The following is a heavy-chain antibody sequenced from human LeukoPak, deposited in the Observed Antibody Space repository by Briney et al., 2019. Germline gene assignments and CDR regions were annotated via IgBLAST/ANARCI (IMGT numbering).Heavy chain of an antibody. CDR2: IIPILGIA. J-gene: IGHJ4*02. CDR3: ARGDAAGTFDY. Sequence: ASVKVSCKASGGTFSSYAISWVRQAPGQGLEWMGRIIPILGIANYAQKFQGRVTITADKSTSTAYMELSSLRSEDTAVYYCARGDAAGTFDYWGQGTLVTVSS. D-gene: IGHD6-13*01. V-gene: IGHV1-69*04. CDR1: GGTFSSYA.